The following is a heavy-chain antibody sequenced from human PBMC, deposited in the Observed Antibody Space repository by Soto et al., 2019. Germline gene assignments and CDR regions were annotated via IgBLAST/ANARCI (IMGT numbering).Heavy chain of an antibody. V-gene: IGHV1-3*01. CDR1: GYTFTSYA. CDR2: INAGNGNT. J-gene: IGHJ5*02. D-gene: IGHD1-1*01. CDR3: AREVQLERLGVFDP. Sequence: GASVKVSCKSSGYTFTSYAMHWVRQAPGQRLEWMGWINAGNGNTKYSQKFQGRVTITRDTSASTAYMELSSLRSEDTAVYYCAREVQLERLGVFDPWGQGTLVTVSS.